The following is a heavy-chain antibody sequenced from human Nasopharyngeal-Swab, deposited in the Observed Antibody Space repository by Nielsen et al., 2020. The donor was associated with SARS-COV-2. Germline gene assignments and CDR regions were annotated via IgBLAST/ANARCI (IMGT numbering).Heavy chain of an antibody. J-gene: IGHJ6*02. Sequence: SETLSLTCTVSGGSVSSGSYYWSGIRQPPGKGLEWIGYIYYSGSTNYNPSLKSRVTISVDTSKNQFSLKLSSVTAADTAVYYCARDASNYGDYYYYYGMDVWGQGTTVTVSS. CDR2: IYYSGST. D-gene: IGHD4-11*01. CDR1: GGSVSSGSYY. V-gene: IGHV4-61*01. CDR3: ARDASNYGDYYYYYGMDV.